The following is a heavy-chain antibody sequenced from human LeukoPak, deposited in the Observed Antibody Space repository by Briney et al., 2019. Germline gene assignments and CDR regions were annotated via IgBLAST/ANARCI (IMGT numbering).Heavy chain of an antibody. V-gene: IGHV3-30*04. CDR3: ARDGGVGYSYRYYYYYYYMDV. Sequence: GRSLRLSCAASGFTFSSYAMHWVRQAPGKGLEWVAVISYDGGNKYYADSVKGRFTISRDNSKNTLYLQMNSLRAEDTTVYYCARDGGVGYSYRYYYYYYYMDVWGKGTTVTVSS. CDR2: ISYDGGNK. J-gene: IGHJ6*03. D-gene: IGHD5-18*01. CDR1: GFTFSSYA.